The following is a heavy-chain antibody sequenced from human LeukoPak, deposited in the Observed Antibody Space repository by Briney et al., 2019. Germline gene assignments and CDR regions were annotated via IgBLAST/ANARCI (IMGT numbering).Heavy chain of an antibody. CDR3: AKGSDGAGSYRPFDY. CDR1: GFIFSSYG. J-gene: IGHJ4*02. Sequence: QSGGSLRLSCAASGFIFSSYGMHWLRQAPGKGLEWVSAINSGGGTTSAESVKGRFTISRDNSKNTLYLQMNSLRAEDTAVYYCAKGSDGAGSYRPFDYWGQGTLVTVSS. D-gene: IGHD3-10*01. V-gene: IGHV3-23*01. CDR2: INSGGGTT.